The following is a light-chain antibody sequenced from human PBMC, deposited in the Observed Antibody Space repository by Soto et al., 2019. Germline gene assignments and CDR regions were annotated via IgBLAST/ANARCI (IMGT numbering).Light chain of an antibody. CDR2: GAY. Sequence: EIVLTQSPGTLSLSPGERVTLSCRASQSVSNNYLAWYQQKPGQAPRLLIFGAYTRATGIPARFSGSGSGTEFTLSISSLQSEDFAVYYCQQYHSWVTFGGGTKVDIK. V-gene: IGKV3D-15*01. CDR1: QSVSNN. CDR3: QQYHSWVT. J-gene: IGKJ4*01.